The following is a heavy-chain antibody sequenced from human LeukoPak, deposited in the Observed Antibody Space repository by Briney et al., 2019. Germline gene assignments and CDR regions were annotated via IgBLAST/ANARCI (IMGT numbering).Heavy chain of an antibody. J-gene: IGHJ4*02. CDR1: GFTFDDYA. V-gene: IGHV3-9*01. CDR3: AKAASYYYDSSGYAYFDY. D-gene: IGHD3-22*01. CDR2: IIWNSGSI. Sequence: PGRSLRLSCAASGFTFDDYAMHWVRQAPGKGLEWVSGIIWNSGSIGYADSVKGRFTISRDNAKNSLYLQMNSLRAEDTALYYCAKAASYYYDSSGYAYFDYWGQGTLVTVSS.